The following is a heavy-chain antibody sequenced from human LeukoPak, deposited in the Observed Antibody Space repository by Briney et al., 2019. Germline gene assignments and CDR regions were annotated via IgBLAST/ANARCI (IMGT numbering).Heavy chain of an antibody. V-gene: IGHV4-39*07. D-gene: IGHD3-10*01. J-gene: IGHJ5*02. CDR2: IYYSGST. CDR3: ARGGYYGSGNDFRFDP. CDR1: GGSISSSSYY. Sequence: WETLSLTCTASGGSISSSSYYWGWIRQPPGKGLEWIGSIYYSGSTYYNPSLKSRVTISVETSKNQFSLKLKSVTAADTAVYYCARGGYYGSGNDFRFDPWGQGTLVTVSS.